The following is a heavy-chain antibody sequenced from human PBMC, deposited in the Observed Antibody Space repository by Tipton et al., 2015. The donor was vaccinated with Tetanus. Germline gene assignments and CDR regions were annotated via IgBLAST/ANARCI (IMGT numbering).Heavy chain of an antibody. CDR2: LYSDGRT. CDR1: DSIASHSY. CDR3: ARRSLTNYGLDV. D-gene: IGHD1-1*01. Sequence: GSLRLSCAVSDSIASHSYVTWVRQAPGKGLEWVSVLYSDGRTDYADSVRGRFTISRDHAKNTVYLQMNSLRAEDTAVYFCARRSLTNYGLDVWGQGTPVTVSS. V-gene: IGHV3-53*01. J-gene: IGHJ6*02.